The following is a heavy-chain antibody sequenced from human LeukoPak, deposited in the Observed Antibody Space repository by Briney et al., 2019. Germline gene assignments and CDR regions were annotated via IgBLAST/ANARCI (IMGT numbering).Heavy chain of an antibody. CDR1: GGSISSYY. V-gene: IGHV4-59*01. CDR3: AREKGIGSGWYQSFDY. D-gene: IGHD6-19*01. J-gene: IGHJ4*02. CDR2: IYYSGST. Sequence: PSETLSLTCTVSGGSISSYYWSWIRQPPGKGLEWIGYIYYSGSTNYNPSLKRRVTISVDTSKNQFSLKLSSVTAADTAVYYCAREKGIGSGWYQSFDYWGQGTLVTVSS.